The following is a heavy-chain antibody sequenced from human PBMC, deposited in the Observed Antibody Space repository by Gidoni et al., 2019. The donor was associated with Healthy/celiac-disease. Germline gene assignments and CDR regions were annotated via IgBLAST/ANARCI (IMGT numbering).Heavy chain of an antibody. D-gene: IGHD6-13*01. Sequence: QVQLVESGGGLVKPGGSLRLSFAASGFTFSDYYMSWIRQAPGKGLEWVSYISSSSSYTNYADSVKGRFTISRDNAKNSLYLQMNSLRAEDTAVYYCARASSSWSRAFDIWGQGTMVTVSS. J-gene: IGHJ3*02. V-gene: IGHV3-11*06. CDR1: GFTFSDYY. CDR3: ARASSSWSRAFDI. CDR2: ISSSSSYT.